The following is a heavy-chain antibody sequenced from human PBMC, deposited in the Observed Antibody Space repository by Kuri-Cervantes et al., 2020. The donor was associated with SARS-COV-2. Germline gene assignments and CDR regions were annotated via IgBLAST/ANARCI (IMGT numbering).Heavy chain of an antibody. J-gene: IGHJ3*02. V-gene: IGHV1-2*02. D-gene: IGHD3-3*02. CDR3: ARAGSTPAFLEWLSPDAFDI. CDR1: GYTFTGYY. Sequence: ASVKVSCKASGYTFTGYYMHWVRQAPGQGLEWMGWINPNSGGTNYAQKFQGRVTMTRDTSISTAYMELNRLRSDDTAVYYCARAGSTPAFLEWLSPDAFDIWGQGTMVTVSS. CDR2: INPNSGGT.